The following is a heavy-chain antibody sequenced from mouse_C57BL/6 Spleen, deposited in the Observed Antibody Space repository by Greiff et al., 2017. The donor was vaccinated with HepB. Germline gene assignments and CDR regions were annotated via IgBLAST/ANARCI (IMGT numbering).Heavy chain of an antibody. D-gene: IGHD1-1*01. Sequence: VQLQQPGAELVKPGASVKMSCKASGYTFTSYWITWVKQRPGQGLEWIGDIYPGSGSTNYNEKFKSKATLTVDTSSSTAYMQLSSLTSEDSAVYYCARGTTVVATYYFDYWGQGTTLTVSS. CDR3: ARGTTVVATYYFDY. J-gene: IGHJ2*01. V-gene: IGHV1-55*01. CDR2: IYPGSGST. CDR1: GYTFTSYW.